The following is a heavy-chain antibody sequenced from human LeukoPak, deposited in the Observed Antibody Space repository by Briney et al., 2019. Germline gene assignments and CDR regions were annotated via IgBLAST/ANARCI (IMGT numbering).Heavy chain of an antibody. CDR1: GYTFTDFY. D-gene: IGHD5-18*01. V-gene: IGHV1-2*02. Sequence: ASMKVSCKASGYTFTDFYLHWVRQAPGQGLEWMGCINPKNGGTNYAQNFQGRVTMTRDASISTLYMEVSSLRSDDTAVYYCARGRRGYSYGPTFDYWGQGTLVTVSS. J-gene: IGHJ4*02. CDR2: INPKNGGT. CDR3: ARGRRGYSYGPTFDY.